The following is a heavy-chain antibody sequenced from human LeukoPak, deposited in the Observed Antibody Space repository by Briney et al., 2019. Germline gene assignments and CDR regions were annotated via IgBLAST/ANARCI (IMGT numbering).Heavy chain of an antibody. Sequence: SVKVSCKASGYTFTGYYMHWVRPAPGQGLEWMGRIIPILGIANYAQKFQGRVTITADKSTSTAYMELSSLRSEDTAVYYCASVARPYYYGMDVWGQGTTVTVSS. CDR3: ASVARPYYYGMDV. J-gene: IGHJ6*02. CDR2: IIPILGIA. CDR1: GYTFTGYY. V-gene: IGHV1-69*02. D-gene: IGHD6-6*01.